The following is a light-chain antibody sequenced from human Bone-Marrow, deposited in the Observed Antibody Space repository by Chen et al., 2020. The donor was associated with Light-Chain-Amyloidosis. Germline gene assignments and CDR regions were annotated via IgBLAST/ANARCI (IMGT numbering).Light chain of an antibody. CDR3: QVWDRSSDRPV. J-gene: IGLJ3*02. CDR2: DDS. CDR1: NIGSTS. V-gene: IGLV3-21*02. Sequence: SYVLTQPSSVSVAPGQTATIACGGNNIGSTSVHWYQQTPGQAPLLVVYDDSDRPSGIPERLSGSNSGKTATLTISRVEAGDEADYYCQVWDRSSDRPVFGGGTKLPVL.